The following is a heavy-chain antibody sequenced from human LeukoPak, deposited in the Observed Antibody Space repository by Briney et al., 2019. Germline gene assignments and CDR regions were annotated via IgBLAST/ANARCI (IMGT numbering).Heavy chain of an antibody. CDR2: IVGGGDPT. J-gene: IGHJ4*02. Sequence: GGSLRLSCAASGFTFSSFAMTWVRQAPGXGLERVSAIVGGGDPTHYADSVRGRFTISRDNSKNTLNPQMNSLRAEDTAVYYCARSRDGYNILDYWGQGTLVTVSS. D-gene: IGHD5-24*01. CDR3: ARSRDGYNILDY. V-gene: IGHV3-23*01. CDR1: GFTFSSFA.